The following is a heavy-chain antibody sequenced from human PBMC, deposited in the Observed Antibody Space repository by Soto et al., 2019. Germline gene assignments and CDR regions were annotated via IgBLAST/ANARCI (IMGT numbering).Heavy chain of an antibody. D-gene: IGHD4-17*01. CDR1: GRTFSTYA. CDR3: ARGHEYGGNSDAFDI. CDR2: VLPVFGTA. Sequence: QVQLVQSGAEVKTPGSSVKVSCRAYGRTFSTYAMAWLRQDTGQGLEWMGGVLPVFGTADYAPKFQGRVTITADESTTTAYLELSIRPSEDTAVYSFARGHEYGGNSDAFDIWGQGTMVTVSS. V-gene: IGHV1-69*12. J-gene: IGHJ3*02.